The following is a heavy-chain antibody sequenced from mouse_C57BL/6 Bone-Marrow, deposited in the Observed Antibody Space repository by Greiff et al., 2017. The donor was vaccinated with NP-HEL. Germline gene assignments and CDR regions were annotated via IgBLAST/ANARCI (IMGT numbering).Heavy chain of an antibody. Sequence: VQLQQPGAELVRPGSSVKLSCKASGYTFTSYWMDWVKQRPGQGLEWIGNIYPSDSETHYNQKFKDKATLTVDKSSSTAYIQLSSLTSEDSAVYCCARSGYYDDDYWGQGTTLTVSS. D-gene: IGHD2-3*01. V-gene: IGHV1-61*01. CDR3: ARSGYYDDDY. CDR1: GYTFTSYW. J-gene: IGHJ2*01. CDR2: IYPSDSET.